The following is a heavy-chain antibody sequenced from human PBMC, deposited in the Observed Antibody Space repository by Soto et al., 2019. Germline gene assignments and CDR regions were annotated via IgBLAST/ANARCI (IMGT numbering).Heavy chain of an antibody. D-gene: IGHD3-10*01. CDR2: IDPKNGGT. V-gene: IGHV1-2*02. CDR3: GRDDYGIFPY. Sequence: QVQLVQSGTEVKKPGASVKVSCQASGYSISAYYIHWVRQAPGQGLEWMGWIDPKNGGTVSAQKFQGRLTMTRGTSISTVYMGLSGLTSDDTSLYYCGRDDYGIFPYWGQGSVVTVSS. CDR1: GYSISAYY. J-gene: IGHJ4*02.